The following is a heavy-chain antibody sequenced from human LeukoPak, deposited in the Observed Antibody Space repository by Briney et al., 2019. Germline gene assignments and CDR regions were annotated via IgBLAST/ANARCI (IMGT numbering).Heavy chain of an antibody. V-gene: IGHV4-4*07. CDR2: IYTSGST. Sequence: SETLSLTCTVSGGSISSYYWSWIRQPAGKGLEWIGRIYTSGSTNYNPSLKSRVTISVDKSKNQSSLKLSSVTAADTAVYYCARGSSSIYFDYWGQGTLVTVSS. D-gene: IGHD6-13*01. J-gene: IGHJ4*02. CDR1: GGSISSYY. CDR3: ARGSSSIYFDY.